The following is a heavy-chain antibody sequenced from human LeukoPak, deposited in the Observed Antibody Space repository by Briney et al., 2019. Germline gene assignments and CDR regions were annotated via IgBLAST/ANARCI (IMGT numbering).Heavy chain of an antibody. CDR3: AIDPNWGTHS. V-gene: IGHV3-23*01. Sequence: GGSLRLSCAASGFTFSTYTMYWVRHPPGKRLEWVSIIGNNGGGIHYADSVKGRFTISRDNFKNALYLQMNSLRVEDTPVYYCAIDPNWGTHSWGQGVLVTVSS. D-gene: IGHD7-27*01. CDR1: GFTFSTYT. CDR2: IGNNGGGI. J-gene: IGHJ4*02.